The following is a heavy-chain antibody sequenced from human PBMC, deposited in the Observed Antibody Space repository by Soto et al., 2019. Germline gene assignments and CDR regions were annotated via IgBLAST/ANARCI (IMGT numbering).Heavy chain of an antibody. V-gene: IGHV3-7*01. CDR1: GFTFGYYW. CDR2: IKWDASEK. Sequence: PGGSLRLSCAASGFTFGYYWMSWVRQAPGKGLEWLATIKWDASEKKYVDSVKGRFTMSRDNAKNSVYLQMDSLRAEDTAVYYCAATRPPEDYYGMDVWGQGTTVTVSS. J-gene: IGHJ6*02. CDR3: AATRPPEDYYGMDV. D-gene: IGHD6-6*01.